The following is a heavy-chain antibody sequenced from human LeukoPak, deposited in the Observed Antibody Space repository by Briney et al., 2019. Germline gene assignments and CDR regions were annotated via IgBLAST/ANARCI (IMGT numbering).Heavy chain of an antibody. Sequence: PSQTLSLTCTLTDGSISSNSYYWGWIRQPPGKGLEGIETIYYSGSTHLNPSLKSRVTISVDTSKNQFSLKLSSVTAADTAVYYCARLHGYHFAVSRKYFDYWGQGTLVTVSS. CDR1: DGSISSNSYY. CDR2: IYYSGST. CDR3: ARLHGYHFAVSRKYFDY. J-gene: IGHJ4*02. D-gene: IGHD5-24*01. V-gene: IGHV4-39*01.